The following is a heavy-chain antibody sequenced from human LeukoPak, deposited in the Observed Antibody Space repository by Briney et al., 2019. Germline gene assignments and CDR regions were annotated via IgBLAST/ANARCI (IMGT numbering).Heavy chain of an antibody. V-gene: IGHV1-58*01. J-gene: IGHJ4*02. CDR1: GFTFTSSA. D-gene: IGHD3-22*01. CDR3: AASPDYYDSSGYSYYFDY. Sequence: SVKVSCKASGFTFTSSAVQWVRQARGQRLEWIGWIVVGSGNTNYAQKFQERVTITRDMSTSTAYMELSSLRSEDTAVYDCAASPDYYDSSGYSYYFDYWGQGTLVTVSS. CDR2: IVVGSGNT.